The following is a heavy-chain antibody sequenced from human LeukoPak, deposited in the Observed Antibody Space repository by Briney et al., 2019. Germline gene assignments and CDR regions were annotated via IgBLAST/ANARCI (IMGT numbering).Heavy chain of an antibody. Sequence: PGGSLRLSCAASGFTFSSYAMHWVRQAPGKGLEWVATIRADGSEKYYVDSLKGRFTISRDNAENSLHLQMNSLRVEDTAVYYCARDSPYSGSYQYYFEYWGQGTPVTVSS. CDR3: ARDSPYSGSYQYYFEY. CDR2: IRADGSEK. D-gene: IGHD1-26*01. CDR1: GFTFSSYA. J-gene: IGHJ4*02. V-gene: IGHV3-7*01.